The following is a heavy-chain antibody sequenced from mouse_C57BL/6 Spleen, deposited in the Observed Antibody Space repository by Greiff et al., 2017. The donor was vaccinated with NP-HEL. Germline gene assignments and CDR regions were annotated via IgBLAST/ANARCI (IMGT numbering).Heavy chain of an antibody. V-gene: IGHV3-6*01. CDR3: AREPITTGFAY. CDR1: GYSITSGYY. J-gene: IGHJ3*01. Sequence: EVKLQESGPGLVKPSQSLSLTCSVTGYSITSGYYWNWIRQFPGNKLEWMGYISYDGSNNYNPSLKNRISITRDTSKNQFFLKLNSVTTEDTATYYCAREPITTGFAYWGQGTLVTVSA. CDR2: ISYDGSN. D-gene: IGHD1-1*01.